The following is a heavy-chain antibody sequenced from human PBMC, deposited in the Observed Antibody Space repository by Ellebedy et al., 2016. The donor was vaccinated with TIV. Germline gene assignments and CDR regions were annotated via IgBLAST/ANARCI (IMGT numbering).Heavy chain of an antibody. Sequence: GGSLRLXXAASGFTFSDYYMSWIRQAPGKGLEWVSYISSSGSTIYYADSVKGRFTISRDNAKNSLYLQMNSLRAEDTAVYYCASGGWYSSLFDYWGQGTLVTVSS. CDR1: GFTFSDYY. CDR3: ASGGWYSSLFDY. V-gene: IGHV3-11*01. CDR2: ISSSGSTI. J-gene: IGHJ4*02. D-gene: IGHD6-13*01.